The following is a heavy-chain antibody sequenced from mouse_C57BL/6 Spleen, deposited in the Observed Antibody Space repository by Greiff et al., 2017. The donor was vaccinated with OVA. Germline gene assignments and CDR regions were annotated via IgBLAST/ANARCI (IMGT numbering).Heavy chain of an antibody. D-gene: IGHD3-2*02. CDR2: ISYDGSN. J-gene: IGHJ2*01. Sequence: VQLKESGPGLVKPSQSLSLTCSVTGYSITSGYYWNWIRQFPGNKLEWMGYISYDGSNNYNPSLKNRISITRDTSKNQFFLKLNSVTTEDTATYYCARASQLRLPFDYWGQGTTLTVSS. CDR1: GYSITSGYY. V-gene: IGHV3-6*01. CDR3: ARASQLRLPFDY.